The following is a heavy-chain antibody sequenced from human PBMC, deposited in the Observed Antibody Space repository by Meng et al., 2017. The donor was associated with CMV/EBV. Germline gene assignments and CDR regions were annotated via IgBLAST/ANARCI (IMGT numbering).Heavy chain of an antibody. CDR2: IYSGGSST. CDR1: GFTFSSYA. V-gene: IGHV3-23*03. Sequence: EGSLRLSCAASGFTFSSYAMSWVRQAPGKGLEWVSVIYSGGSSTYYADSVKGRFTISRDNSKNTLYLQMNSLRAEDTAVYYCAKPSTRDGYNYDYWGQGTLVTVSS. J-gene: IGHJ4*02. CDR3: AKPSTRDGYNYDY. D-gene: IGHD5-24*01.